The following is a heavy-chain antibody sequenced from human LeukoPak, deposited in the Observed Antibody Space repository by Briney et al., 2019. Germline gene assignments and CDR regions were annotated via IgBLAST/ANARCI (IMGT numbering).Heavy chain of an antibody. V-gene: IGHV3-74*01. J-gene: IGHJ4*02. CDR2: INSDGSHT. D-gene: IGHD3-10*01. CDR1: GLPYNRYW. Sequence: GGSVRLSCAACGLPYNRYWMHWVRQAPGKGLVWVSRINSDGSHTRYADSVKGRFPISRDNAQNTLYVQSNSLRAEEAAVYCWAREPPEVLWFGGFDYWGQGTLVTVSS. CDR3: AREPPEVLWFGGFDY.